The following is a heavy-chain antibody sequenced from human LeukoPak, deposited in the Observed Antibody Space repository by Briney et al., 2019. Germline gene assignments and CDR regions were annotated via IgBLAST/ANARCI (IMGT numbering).Heavy chain of an antibody. J-gene: IGHJ4*02. V-gene: IGHV4-59*08. CDR2: IYYSGST. Sequence: SETLSLTCTVSGGSISSYYWSWIRQPPGKGLEWIGYIYYSGSTNYNPSLKSRVTISVDTSKNQFSLKLSSVTVADTAVYYCARGIQLRWNYFDYWGQGTLVTVSS. D-gene: IGHD5-18*01. CDR1: GGSISSYY. CDR3: ARGIQLRWNYFDY.